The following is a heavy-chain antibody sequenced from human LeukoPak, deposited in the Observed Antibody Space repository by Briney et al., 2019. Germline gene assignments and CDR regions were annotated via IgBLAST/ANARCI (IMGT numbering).Heavy chain of an antibody. D-gene: IGHD3-22*01. CDR1: GGSFSGHS. CDR2: ISHTGTI. V-gene: IGHV4-34*01. CDR3: ARHVHVSMIVVILSDYFDY. J-gene: IGHJ4*02. Sequence: SETLSLTCAVYGGSFSGHSWSWIRQAPGKGLVWIGEISHTGTINYNPSLKSRVTISADTSKNQFSLRLSSVTAADTAVYYCARHVHVSMIVVILSDYFDYWGRGTLVSVSS.